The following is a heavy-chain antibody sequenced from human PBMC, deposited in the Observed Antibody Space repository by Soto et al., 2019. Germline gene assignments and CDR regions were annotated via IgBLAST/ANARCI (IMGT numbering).Heavy chain of an antibody. CDR3: ATGIRYFDWLLSPFDY. Sequence: ASVKVSCKVSGYTLTELSMHWVRQAPGKGLEWMGGFDPEDGETIYAQKFQGRVTMTEDTSADTAYMELSSLRSEDTAVYYCATGIRYFDWLLSPFDYWGQGTLVTVSS. J-gene: IGHJ4*02. CDR2: FDPEDGET. CDR1: GYTLTELS. V-gene: IGHV1-24*01. D-gene: IGHD3-9*01.